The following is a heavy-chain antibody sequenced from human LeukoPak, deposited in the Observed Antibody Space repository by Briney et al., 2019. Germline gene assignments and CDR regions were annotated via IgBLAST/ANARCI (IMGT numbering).Heavy chain of an antibody. CDR2: IYSGGST. CDR3: AKERRSPYYYYYYMDV. V-gene: IGHV3-66*02. Sequence: GGSLRLSCAASGFTVSSNYMSWVRQAPGKGLEWVSVIYSGGSTYYADSVKGRFTISRDNSKNTLYLQMNSLRAEDTAVYYCAKERRSPYYYYYYMDVWGKGTTVTVSS. D-gene: IGHD6-25*01. CDR1: GFTVSSNY. J-gene: IGHJ6*03.